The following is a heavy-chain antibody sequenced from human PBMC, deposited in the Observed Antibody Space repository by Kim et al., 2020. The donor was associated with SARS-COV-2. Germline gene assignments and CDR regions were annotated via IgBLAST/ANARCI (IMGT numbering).Heavy chain of an antibody. CDR2: ISSSSSYI. D-gene: IGHD1-26*01. Sequence: GGSLRLSCAASGFTFSSYSMNWVRQAPGKGLEWVSSISSSSSYIYYADSVKGRFTISRDNAKNSLYLQMNSLRAEDTAVYYCARDANSGSYRGDVDYWGQGTLVTISP. CDR1: GFTFSSYS. J-gene: IGHJ4*02. V-gene: IGHV3-21*01. CDR3: ARDANSGSYRGDVDY.